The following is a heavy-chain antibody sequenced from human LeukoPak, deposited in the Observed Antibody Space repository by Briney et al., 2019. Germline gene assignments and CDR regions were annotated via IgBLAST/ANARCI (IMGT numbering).Heavy chain of an antibody. Sequence: ASVKVSCKASGYTFTDYYINWIRQAPGQGLEWMGWINPDRGGTSYAQNFQGRVTMTRDTPITTAYMELSRLRSDDTAVYYCARRQIDCSTTSCYVDYWGQGTLVTVSS. V-gene: IGHV1-2*02. J-gene: IGHJ4*02. CDR1: GYTFTDYY. D-gene: IGHD2-2*01. CDR3: ARRQIDCSTTSCYVDY. CDR2: INPDRGGT.